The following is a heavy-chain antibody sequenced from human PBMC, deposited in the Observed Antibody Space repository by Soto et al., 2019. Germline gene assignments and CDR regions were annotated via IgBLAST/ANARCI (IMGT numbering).Heavy chain of an antibody. CDR3: ASGWFGEFVYYFDY. J-gene: IGHJ4*02. CDR2: ISVYNGNT. D-gene: IGHD3-10*01. V-gene: IGHV1-18*01. CDR1: GYTFTSYG. Sequence: QVQLVQSGAEVKKPGASVKVSCKASGYTFTSYGISWVRQAPGQGLEWMGWISVYNGNTNYAQKLQGRVTXXTXTCXSTAYRELRSLRSDDTAVYYCASGWFGEFVYYFDYWGQGTLVTVSS.